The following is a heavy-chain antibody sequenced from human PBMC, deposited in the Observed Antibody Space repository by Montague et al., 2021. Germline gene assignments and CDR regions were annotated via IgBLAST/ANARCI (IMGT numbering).Heavy chain of an antibody. CDR3: ARDQGQGYCGGDCYVGLDY. CDR2: INQDGSEK. Sequence: SLRLSCAASGFTFSNYWMSWVRQAPGKGLEWVANINQDGSEKHYVDSVKGRFTISRDNAKNSLYLQMNSLRAEDTAVYFCARDQGQGYCGGDCYVGLDYWGQGTLVTVSP. V-gene: IGHV3-7*01. J-gene: IGHJ4*02. D-gene: IGHD2-21*01. CDR1: GFTFSNYW.